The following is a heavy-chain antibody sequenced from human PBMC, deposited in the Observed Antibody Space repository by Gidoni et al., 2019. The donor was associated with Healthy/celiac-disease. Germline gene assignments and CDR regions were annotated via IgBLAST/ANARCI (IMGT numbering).Heavy chain of an antibody. D-gene: IGHD6-19*01. J-gene: IGHJ6*02. CDR1: GFTFDDYT. CDR2: ISWDGGST. V-gene: IGHV3-43*01. Sequence: EVQLVESGGVVVQPGGSLRLSCAASGFTFDDYTMHWVRQAPGKVLEWVSLISWDGGSTYYADSVKGRFTISRDNSKNSLYLQMNSLRTEDTALYYCAKYLSRAVAATEKQGYYYYYGMDVWGQGTTVTVSS. CDR3: AKYLSRAVAATEKQGYYYYYGMDV.